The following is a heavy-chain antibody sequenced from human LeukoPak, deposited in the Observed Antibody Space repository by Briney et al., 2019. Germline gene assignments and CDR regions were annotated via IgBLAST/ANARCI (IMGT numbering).Heavy chain of an antibody. CDR3: ARISTKGYYYYMDV. V-gene: IGHV4-39*01. CDR2: IYYSGST. J-gene: IGHJ6*03. Sequence: PSETLSLTCTVSGGSISSSSYYWGWIRQPPGKGLEWIGSIYYSGSTYYNPSLKSRVTISVDTSKKQFSLKLSSVTAADTAVYYCARISTKGYYYYMDVWGKGTMVTVSS. D-gene: IGHD2-2*01. CDR1: GGSISSSSYY.